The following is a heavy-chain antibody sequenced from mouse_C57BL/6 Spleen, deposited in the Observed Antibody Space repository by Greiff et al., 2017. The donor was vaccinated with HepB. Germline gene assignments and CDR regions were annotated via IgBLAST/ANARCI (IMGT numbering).Heavy chain of an antibody. J-gene: IGHJ3*01. CDR2: IYPRSGNT. CDR3: ASCYGSSSGFAY. Sequence: QVQLQQSGAELARPGASVKLSCKASGYTFTSYGISWVKQRTGQGLEWIGEIYPRSGNTYYNEKFKGKATLTADKSSSTAYMELRSLTSEDSAVYVCASCYGSSSGFAYWGQGTLVTVSA. V-gene: IGHV1-81*01. CDR1: GYTFTSYG. D-gene: IGHD1-1*01.